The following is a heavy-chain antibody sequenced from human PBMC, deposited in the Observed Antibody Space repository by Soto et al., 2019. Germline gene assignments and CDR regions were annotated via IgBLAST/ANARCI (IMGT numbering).Heavy chain of an antibody. CDR3: ARAVAARDYYYGMDV. CDR1: GGAISSGDYY. J-gene: IGHJ6*02. CDR2: IYYSGST. Sequence: PSDTLSLTCTVSGGAISSGDYYWSWIRQPPGKGLEWIGYIYYSGSTYYNPSLKSRVTISVDTSKNQFSLKLSSVTAADTAVYYCARAVAARDYYYGMDVWGQGTTVTVSS. D-gene: IGHD6-6*01. V-gene: IGHV4-30-4*02.